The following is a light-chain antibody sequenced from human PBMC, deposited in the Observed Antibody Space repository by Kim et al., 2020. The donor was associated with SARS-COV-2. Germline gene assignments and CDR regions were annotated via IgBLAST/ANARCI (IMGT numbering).Light chain of an antibody. J-gene: IGLJ3*02. CDR2: EVT. CDR3: CSYAGSTTWV. CDR1: SMDVGSYDV. V-gene: IGLV2-23*02. Sequence: GQSITISCSGTSMDVGSYDVVSWYQHHPGKAPKLMIYEVTKRPSGVSNRFSGSKSGNTASLTISGLQAEDEADYYCCSYAGSTTWVFGGGTQLTVL.